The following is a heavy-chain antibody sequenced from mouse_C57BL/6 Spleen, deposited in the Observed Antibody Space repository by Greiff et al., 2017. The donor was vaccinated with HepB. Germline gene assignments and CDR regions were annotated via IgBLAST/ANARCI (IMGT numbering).Heavy chain of an antibody. V-gene: IGHV3-6*01. CDR3: ARVDYGYDYWYFDV. J-gene: IGHJ1*03. CDR2: ISYDGSN. D-gene: IGHD2-2*01. CDR1: GYSITSGYY. Sequence: EVKLMESGPGLVKPSQSLSLTCSVTGYSITSGYYWNWIRQFPGNKLEWMGYISYDGSNNYNPSLKNRISITRDTSKNQFFLKLNSVTTEDTATYYCARVDYGYDYWYFDVWGTGTTVTVSS.